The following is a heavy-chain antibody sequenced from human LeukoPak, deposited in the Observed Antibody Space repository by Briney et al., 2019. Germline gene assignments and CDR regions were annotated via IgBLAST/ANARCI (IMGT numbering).Heavy chain of an antibody. D-gene: IGHD1-1*01. V-gene: IGHV4-59*01. CDR3: ARGFPRESGNEPDY. J-gene: IGHJ4*02. CDR2: IYYSRKT. CDR1: GGSISSYY. Sequence: SETLYLTCTVSGGSISSYYWSWIRQSPGKGLEWIGYIYYSRKTNYNPSLKSRVTISVDTSKKQFSLKLSSVTAADTAVYYCARGFPRESGNEPDYWGQGTLVTVSS.